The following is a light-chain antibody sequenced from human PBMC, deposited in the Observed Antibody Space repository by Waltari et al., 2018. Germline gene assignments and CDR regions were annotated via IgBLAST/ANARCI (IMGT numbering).Light chain of an antibody. CDR3: SSYITYTTWV. V-gene: IGLV2-14*01. J-gene: IGLJ3*02. CDR1: SSDVGGYNY. Sequence: QSSLTHPASVSGSPWQSITISCTGPSSDVGGYNYVSWYHQHPGKAAKLMINNVSKRPSGVSNRFSGSNSGNPASLTMSGLQAEDEADDYCSSYITYTTWVFGGGTKLTVL. CDR2: NVS.